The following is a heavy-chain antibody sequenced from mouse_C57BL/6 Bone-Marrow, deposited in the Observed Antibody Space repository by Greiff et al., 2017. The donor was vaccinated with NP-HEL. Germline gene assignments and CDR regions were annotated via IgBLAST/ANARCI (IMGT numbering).Heavy chain of an antibody. Sequence: EVKLVESGGGLVQPGGSLRLSCATSGFTFSDFYMEWVRQPPGKRLEWIAASRNKANDYTKEYSASVKGRFIVSRDTSQSILYLQMNALRAEDTSIYYCARDYYGSSYWYFDVWGAGTTVTVSS. CDR1: GFTFSDFY. J-gene: IGHJ1*01. D-gene: IGHD1-1*01. CDR3: ARDYYGSSYWYFDV. V-gene: IGHV7-1*02. CDR2: SRNKANDYTK.